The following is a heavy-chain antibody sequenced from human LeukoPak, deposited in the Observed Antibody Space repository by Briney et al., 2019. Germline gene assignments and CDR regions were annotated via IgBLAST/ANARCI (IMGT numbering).Heavy chain of an antibody. J-gene: IGHJ4*02. CDR2: IYTSGST. CDR3: ARSELTVTTYLDY. Sequence: SETLSLTCTVSGGSISSGSYFWSWIRQPAGKGLEWSGRIYTSGSTNYNPSLKSRVTISIDTSKNQFSLRLSSVTAADTAMYYCARSELTVTTYLDYWGQGTLVTVSS. D-gene: IGHD4-17*01. V-gene: IGHV4-61*02. CDR1: GGSISSGSYF.